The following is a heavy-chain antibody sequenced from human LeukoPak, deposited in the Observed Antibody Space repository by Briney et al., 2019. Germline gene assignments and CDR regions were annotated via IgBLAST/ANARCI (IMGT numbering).Heavy chain of an antibody. CDR2: IYAGDYVT. CDR1: GYTFTSYW. V-gene: IGHV5-51*01. CDR3: ARRGGGYNLNFDY. D-gene: IGHD5-24*01. Sequence: GEAPQIPCWGAGYTFTSYWIGWVRQMPGKGLEWMRIIYAGDYVTRSGPAFQGQVTISADKSISTAYLQWSSLKAADTALYYGARRGGGYNLNFDYWGQGTLVTVSS. J-gene: IGHJ4*02.